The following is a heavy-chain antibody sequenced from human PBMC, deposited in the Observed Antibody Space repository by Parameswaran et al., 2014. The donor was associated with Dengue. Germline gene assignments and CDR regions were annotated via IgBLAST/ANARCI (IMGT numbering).Heavy chain of an antibody. CDR3: ASGLLQWFGEVSSVPSAPDY. CDR2: INPDNGAA. J-gene: IGHJ4*02. V-gene: IGHV1-2*02. D-gene: IGHD3-10*01. Sequence: WVRQAPGQGLQWMGWINPDNGAANYPQKFQGRVTMTRDTSIRTVYMELRRLRSDDSAVYYCASGLLQWFGEVSSVPSAPDYWGQGTLVTVSS.